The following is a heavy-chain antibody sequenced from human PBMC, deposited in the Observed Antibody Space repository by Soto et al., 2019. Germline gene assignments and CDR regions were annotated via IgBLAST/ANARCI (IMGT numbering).Heavy chain of an antibody. CDR2: INPNSGGT. D-gene: IGHD3-3*01. CDR1: GYTFTGYY. CDR3: ARAPGCDFWSGYRLGDNWFDP. Sequence: ASVKVSCKASGYTFTGYYMHWVRQAPGQGLEWMGWINPNSGGTNYAQKFQGRVTMTRDTSISTAYMELSRLRSDDTAVYYCARAPGCDFWSGYRLGDNWFDPWGQGTLVTVSS. J-gene: IGHJ5*02. V-gene: IGHV1-2*02.